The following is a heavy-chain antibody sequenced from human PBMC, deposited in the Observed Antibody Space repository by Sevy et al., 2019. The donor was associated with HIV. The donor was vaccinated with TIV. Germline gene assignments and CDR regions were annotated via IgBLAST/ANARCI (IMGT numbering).Heavy chain of an antibody. Sequence: ASVKVSCKASGGTFSSYAISWVRQAPGQGLEWMGRIIPILGIANYAQKFQGRVTITADKSTSTAYMELSSLRSEDTAMYYCVRGADGMDVWGQGTTVTVSS. V-gene: IGHV1-69*04. CDR3: VRGADGMDV. J-gene: IGHJ6*02. CDR2: IIPILGIA. CDR1: GGTFSSYA.